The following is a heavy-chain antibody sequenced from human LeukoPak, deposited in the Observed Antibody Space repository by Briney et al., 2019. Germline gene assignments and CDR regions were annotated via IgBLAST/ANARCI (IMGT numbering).Heavy chain of an antibody. CDR2: ISSSGST. Sequence: PSETLSLTCTVSGDSISSGDYYWSWIRQPAGKGLEWIGRISSSGSTNYNPSLKSRVTISVDTSKNQFSLKLSSVIAADTAVYYCARFPGSAEYRHYYYMDVWGKGTTVTVSS. D-gene: IGHD2-15*01. CDR3: ARFPGSAEYRHYYYMDV. CDR1: GDSISSGDYY. J-gene: IGHJ6*03. V-gene: IGHV4-61*02.